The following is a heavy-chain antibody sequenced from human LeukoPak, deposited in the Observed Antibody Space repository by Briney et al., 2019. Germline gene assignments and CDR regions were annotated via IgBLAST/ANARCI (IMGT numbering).Heavy chain of an antibody. CDR3: ARLGSIAAAGHDY. Sequence: GGSLRLSCTASGFTFGDYAMTWVRQAPGKGLEWVSYISSSGSTIYYADSVKGRFTISRDNAKNSLYLQMNSLRAEDTAVYYCARLGSIAAAGHDYWGQGTLVTVSS. D-gene: IGHD6-13*01. J-gene: IGHJ4*02. CDR1: GFTFGDYA. V-gene: IGHV3-48*03. CDR2: ISSSGSTI.